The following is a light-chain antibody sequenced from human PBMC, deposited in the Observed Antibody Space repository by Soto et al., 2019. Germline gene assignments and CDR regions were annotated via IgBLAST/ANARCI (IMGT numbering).Light chain of an antibody. J-gene: IGKJ1*01. CDR1: QSIINW. V-gene: IGKV1-5*01. Sequence: DVQITQSPSTLSASVGGRVTITCRASQSIINWLAWYQQKPGKAPKLLIYDASVLETGVPSRFSGSGSGTEFTLAISGLQSDDFATYYCQQYNTYWTFGPGTKV. CDR2: DAS. CDR3: QQYNTYWT.